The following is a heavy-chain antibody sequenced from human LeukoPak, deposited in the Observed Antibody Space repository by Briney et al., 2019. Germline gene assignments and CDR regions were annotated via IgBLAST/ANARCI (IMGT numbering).Heavy chain of an antibody. CDR3: ARGPEKSLRYYFHY. Sequence: GGSLRLSCAASGFSFISYWMSWVRQAPGKGLEWVANIKQDGSEKYYVDSVKGRFTISRDNAKNSLYLQMNSLRAEDTAVYYCARGPEKSLRYYFHYWGQGTLVTVSS. V-gene: IGHV3-7*01. J-gene: IGHJ4*02. CDR2: IKQDGSEK. CDR1: GFSFISYW.